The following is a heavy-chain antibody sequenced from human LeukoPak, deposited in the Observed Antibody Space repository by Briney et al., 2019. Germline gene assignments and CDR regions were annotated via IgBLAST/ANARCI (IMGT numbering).Heavy chain of an antibody. V-gene: IGHV1-69*01. J-gene: IGHJ3*02. CDR1: GGTFSSYA. Sequence: SVKVSCKASGGTFSSYAISWVRQAPGQGLEWMGGIIPIFGTANYAQKFQGRVTITADESTSTAYMELSSLRSEDTAVYYCARDVGRYGSGSCNDAFDIWGQGTMVTVSS. CDR2: IIPIFGTA. D-gene: IGHD3-10*01. CDR3: ARDVGRYGSGSCNDAFDI.